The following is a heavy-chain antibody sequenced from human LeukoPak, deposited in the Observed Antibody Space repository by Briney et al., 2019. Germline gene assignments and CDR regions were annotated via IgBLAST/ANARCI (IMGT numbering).Heavy chain of an antibody. CDR1: GFNFRNYP. CDR3: VKDEGYCSSVSCSPSY. D-gene: IGHD2-2*01. V-gene: IGHV3-64D*06. CDR2: IGGNGDTT. Sequence: GGSLRLSCAASGFNFRNYPMHWVRQAPGKGLEYVSAIGGNGDTTYYEDSVKGRVTISRDNSKNTLYLQLSSLRVEDTAVYYRVKDEGYCSSVSCSPSYWGQGTLVTVSS. J-gene: IGHJ4*02.